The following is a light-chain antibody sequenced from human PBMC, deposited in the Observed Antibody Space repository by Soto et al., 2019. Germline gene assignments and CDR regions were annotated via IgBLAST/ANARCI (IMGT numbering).Light chain of an antibody. CDR3: KHYTDXPYT. J-gene: IGKJ2*01. Sequence: EIVMTQSPATLSLSPGEIATLSCRAIQTIDNTLDWYQRKPGQAPRLLIYDASTRATGVPARFSGSGSGTDFTLTISSLQSEDFAVYYAKHYTDXPYTFGQGTKV. CDR2: DAS. V-gene: IGKV3-15*01. CDR1: QTIDNT.